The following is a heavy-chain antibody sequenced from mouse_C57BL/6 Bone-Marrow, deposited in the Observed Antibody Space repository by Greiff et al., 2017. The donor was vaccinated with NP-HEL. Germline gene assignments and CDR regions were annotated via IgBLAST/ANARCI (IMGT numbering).Heavy chain of an antibody. V-gene: IGHV1-26*01. CDR1: GYTFTDYY. Sequence: EVQLQQSGPELVKPGASVKISCKASGYTFTDYYMNWVKQSHGKSLEWIGDLNPNNGGTSYNQKFKGKATLTVDKSSSTAYMELRSLTSEDSAVYYCARFPPIYYYGSSYFFDYWGQGTTLTVSS. D-gene: IGHD1-1*01. J-gene: IGHJ2*01. CDR2: LNPNNGGT. CDR3: ARFPPIYYYGSSYFFDY.